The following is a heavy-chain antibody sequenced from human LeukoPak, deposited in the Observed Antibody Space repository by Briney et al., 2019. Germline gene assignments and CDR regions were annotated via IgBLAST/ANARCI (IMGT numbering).Heavy chain of an antibody. CDR3: AKAGHYYHSSAYYFGAFDI. Sequence: GGSLRLSCAASGFSFSNYVMYWVRQAPRKGQEWVAVISYDGNNKYYADSVKGRFTISRDNSKNTLYLQMNSLRAEDTAVYYCAKAGHYYHSSAYYFGAFDIWGQGTMVTVSS. CDR1: GFSFSNYV. J-gene: IGHJ3*02. V-gene: IGHV3-30*18. D-gene: IGHD3-22*01. CDR2: ISYDGNNK.